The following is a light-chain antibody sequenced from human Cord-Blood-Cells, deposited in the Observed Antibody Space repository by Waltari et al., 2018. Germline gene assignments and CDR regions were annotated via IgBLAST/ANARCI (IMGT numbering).Light chain of an antibody. J-gene: IGLJ1*01. CDR1: SSDVGGYNY. CDR2: EVS. CDR3: SSYAGSNNYV. V-gene: IGLV2-8*01. Sequence: QSALTQPPSASGSPGQPVTISCTGTSSDVGGYNYVPWYQQHPGKAPKLMIYEVSKRPSGVPDRFSGSKSGNTASLTVSGLQAEDEADYYCSSYAGSNNYVFGTGTKVTVL.